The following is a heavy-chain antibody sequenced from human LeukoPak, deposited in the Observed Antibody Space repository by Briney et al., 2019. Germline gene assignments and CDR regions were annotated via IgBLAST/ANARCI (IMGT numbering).Heavy chain of an antibody. V-gene: IGHV4-34*01. J-gene: IGHJ5*02. D-gene: IGHD2-2*01. CDR3: AQGGSANWFDP. CDR2: INHSGST. CDR1: GGSFSGYY. Sequence: MSAETLSLTCAVYGGSFSGYYWSWIRQPPGKGLEWIGEINHSGSTNNNPSLKSRVTISVDTSKNQFSLKLRSVNAADTAVYYCAQGGSANWFDPWGQGTLVTVSS.